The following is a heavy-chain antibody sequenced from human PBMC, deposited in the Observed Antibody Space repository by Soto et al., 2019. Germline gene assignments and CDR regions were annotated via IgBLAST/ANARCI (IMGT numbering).Heavy chain of an antibody. Sequence: PSETLSLTCAVSRAFISSSNWWGWVRQPPGKGLEWIGEIYHSGSTNYNPSLKSRVTISVDKSKNQFSLKLRSVTAADTAVYYCARSNQIYSYGYFDYWGQGTLVTVSS. J-gene: IGHJ4*02. CDR2: IYHSGST. D-gene: IGHD5-18*01. CDR1: RAFISSSNW. CDR3: ARSNQIYSYGYFDY. V-gene: IGHV4-4*02.